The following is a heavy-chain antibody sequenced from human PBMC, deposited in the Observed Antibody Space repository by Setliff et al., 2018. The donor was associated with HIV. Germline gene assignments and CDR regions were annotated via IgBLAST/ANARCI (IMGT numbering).Heavy chain of an antibody. V-gene: IGHV4-39*07. CDR1: GGSISSSNYY. CDR3: ARGSGGWYIDNWFDP. Sequence: SETLSLTCTVSGGSISSSNYYWGWIRQPPGKGLEWIGSIHYSGSTNYNPSLKSRVTISVDTSKNQFSLKLSSVTAADTAVYYCARGSGGWYIDNWFDPWGQGTLVTVSS. D-gene: IGHD6-19*01. CDR2: IHYSGST. J-gene: IGHJ5*02.